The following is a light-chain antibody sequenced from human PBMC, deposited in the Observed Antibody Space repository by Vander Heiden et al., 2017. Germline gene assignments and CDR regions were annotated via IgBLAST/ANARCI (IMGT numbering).Light chain of an antibody. Sequence: SYELTHPPSVSLSPGPTASITCSGDKLGDKFAWWYQQRPGQSPVLVIYQDSKRPSGIPERFSGSSSGNTATLTISGTQTMDEADYYCQAWDSSTVVFGGGTKLTVL. V-gene: IGLV3-1*01. CDR2: QDS. CDR1: KLGDKF. J-gene: IGLJ2*01. CDR3: QAWDSSTVV.